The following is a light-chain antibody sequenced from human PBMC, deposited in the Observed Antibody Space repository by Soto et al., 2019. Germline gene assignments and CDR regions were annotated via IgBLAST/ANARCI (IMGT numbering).Light chain of an antibody. CDR2: GAS. CDR1: QSVRGN. J-gene: IGKJ4*01. Sequence: EIVMTQSPATLSVSPGERATLSCRASQSVRGNLAWYQQRPGQAPRLLIYGASTRATGIPARFSGSGSGTELTLTISSLQSEDFAVYYCQQYNNWPPLTFGGGTKVEIK. V-gene: IGKV3-15*01. CDR3: QQYNNWPPLT.